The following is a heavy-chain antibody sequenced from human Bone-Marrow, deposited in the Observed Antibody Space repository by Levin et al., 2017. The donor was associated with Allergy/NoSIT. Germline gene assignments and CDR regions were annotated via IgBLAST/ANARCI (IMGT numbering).Heavy chain of an antibody. D-gene: IGHD2-8*02. Sequence: GGSLRLSCTASGFSFDYHGMHWVRQAPGKGLDWVAVTSFDGSQKYYADSVKGRFTISRDNLKNTLFLQLSRLRPEDTALYYCARDAGFCTGTNCFPDYWGQGTLVTVSS. CDR3: ARDAGFCTGTNCFPDY. J-gene: IGHJ4*02. CDR2: TSFDGSQK. CDR1: GFSFDYHG. V-gene: IGHV3-30*03.